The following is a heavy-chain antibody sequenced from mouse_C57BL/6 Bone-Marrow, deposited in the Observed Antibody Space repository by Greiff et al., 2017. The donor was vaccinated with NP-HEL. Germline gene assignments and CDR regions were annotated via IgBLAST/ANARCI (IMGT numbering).Heavy chain of an antibody. J-gene: IGHJ4*01. D-gene: IGHD1-1*01. CDR2: IHPNSGST. V-gene: IGHV1-64*01. CDR3: ARGYYGSSYRAMDY. CDR1: GYTFTSYW. Sequence: VQLQQPGAELVKPGASVKLSCKASGYTFTSYWMHWVKQRPGQGLEWIGMIHPNSGSTNYNEKFKSKATLTVDKSSSTAYMQLSSLTSEDSAVYYCARGYYGSSYRAMDYWGQGTSVTVSS.